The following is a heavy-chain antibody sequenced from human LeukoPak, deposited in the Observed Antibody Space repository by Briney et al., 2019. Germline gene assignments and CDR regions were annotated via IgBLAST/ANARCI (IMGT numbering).Heavy chain of an antibody. D-gene: IGHD5-24*01. CDR2: IKQDGSKK. J-gene: IGHJ4*02. CDR1: GFPFSSYW. V-gene: IGHV3-7*04. CDR3: TRVGYIDEGIDY. Sequence: GGSLRLSCVASGFPFSSYWMTWVRQAPGKGLEWVANIKQDGSKKSYVDSVKGRFTISRDNAKNTLYLQMNSLRAEDTAIYYCTRVGYIDEGIDYWGQGTLVTVSS.